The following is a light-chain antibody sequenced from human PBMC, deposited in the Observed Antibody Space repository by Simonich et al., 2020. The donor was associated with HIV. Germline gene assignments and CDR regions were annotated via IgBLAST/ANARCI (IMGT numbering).Light chain of an antibody. Sequence: QSALTQPASVSGSPGQAITISCTGTSSDDVSWYQQHPGKAPNLIIYDVTNRPSGISDRFSGSKSGNTASLTISGLQAGDEADYYCSSYTNYVFGTGTKVTVL. CDR1: SSDD. V-gene: IGLV2-14*03. CDR2: DVT. J-gene: IGLJ1*01. CDR3: SSYTNYV.